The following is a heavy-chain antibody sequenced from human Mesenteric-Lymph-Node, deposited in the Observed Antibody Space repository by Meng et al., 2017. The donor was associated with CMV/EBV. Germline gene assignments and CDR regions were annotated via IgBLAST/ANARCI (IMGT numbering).Heavy chain of an antibody. CDR1: GFTFSSYA. J-gene: IGHJ4*02. D-gene: IGHD4-11*01. CDR2: ITGGTEST. Sequence: LSCAASGFTFSSYAMSWVRQAPGRGLEWVSTITGGTESTYYADSVKGRFTISRDNAKNSLYLQMNSLRAEDTAVYYCATTVTTWEDYWGQGTLVTVSS. V-gene: IGHV3-23*01. CDR3: ATTVTTWEDY.